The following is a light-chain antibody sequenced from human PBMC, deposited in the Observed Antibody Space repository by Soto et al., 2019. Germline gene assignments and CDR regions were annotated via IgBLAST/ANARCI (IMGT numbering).Light chain of an antibody. CDR3: SQYYSYPRT. J-gene: IGKJ1*01. CDR1: QDISSY. CDR2: AAS. V-gene: IGKV1-8*01. Sequence: IRMTQSPSSLSASAGDRVTITCRASQDISSYLTWYQQKPGKAPKLLIYAASTLQSGVPSRFSGSESGTDFTLTIHCLQSEDCATFLCSQYYSYPRTFGQGTKVEIK.